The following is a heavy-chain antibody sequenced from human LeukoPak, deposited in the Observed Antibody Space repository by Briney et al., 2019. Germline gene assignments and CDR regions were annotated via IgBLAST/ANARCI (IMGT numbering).Heavy chain of an antibody. V-gene: IGHV4-59*08. CDR1: GGSISSSY. CDR2: IYYSGST. J-gene: IGHJ5*02. CDR3: ARRVYGDYGNWFDP. D-gene: IGHD4-17*01. Sequence: ASETLSLTCTVSGGSISSSYWGWIRQPPGKGLEWIGYIYYSGSTNYNPSLKSRVTISVDTSKNQFSLKLTSVTAADTAVYYCARRVYGDYGNWFDPWGQGILVTVSS.